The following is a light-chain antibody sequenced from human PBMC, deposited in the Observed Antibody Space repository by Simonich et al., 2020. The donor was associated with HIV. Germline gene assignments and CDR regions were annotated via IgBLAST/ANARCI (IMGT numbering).Light chain of an antibody. CDR3: QQYYSFPWT. Sequence: IQLTQFPSFLSASVVDRVTITCRAIQVIDSYLAEYHQKPGKAPKLLIYAASTLQSGVPSRFSGSGSGTDFTLTISCLQSEDFATYYCQQYYSFPWTFGQGTKVEIK. CDR2: AAS. V-gene: IGKV1-9*01. J-gene: IGKJ1*01. CDR1: QVIDSY.